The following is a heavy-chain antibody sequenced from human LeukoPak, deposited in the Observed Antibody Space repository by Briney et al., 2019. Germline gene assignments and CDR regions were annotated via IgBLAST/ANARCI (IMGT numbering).Heavy chain of an antibody. V-gene: IGHV3-21*01. J-gene: IGHJ6*03. CDR1: GFTFSSYS. D-gene: IGHD3-10*01. CDR2: ISSSSSYI. Sequence: GGSLRLSCAASGFTFSSYSMNWVRQAPGKGLEWVSSISSSSSYIYYADSVKGRFTISRDNAKNSLYLQMNSLRAEDTAVYYCARESYYGSGRPDYYYYMDVWGKGTTVTISS. CDR3: ARESYYGSGRPDYYYYMDV.